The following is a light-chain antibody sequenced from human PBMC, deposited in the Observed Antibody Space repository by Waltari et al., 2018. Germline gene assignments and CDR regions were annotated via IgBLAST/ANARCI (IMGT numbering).Light chain of an antibody. CDR2: ENS. Sequence: QSVLTQPPSVSGAPGQRVTISCTGSSSNIGAGYDVHWYQHLPGIAPKLLIKENSNRPSGGPGRLSGSKSGTSAALAITGLQAEDEADYYGQSFDSSLGGSVFGTGTKVSVL. V-gene: IGLV1-40*01. J-gene: IGLJ1*01. CDR3: QSFDSSLGGSV. CDR1: SSNIGAGYD.